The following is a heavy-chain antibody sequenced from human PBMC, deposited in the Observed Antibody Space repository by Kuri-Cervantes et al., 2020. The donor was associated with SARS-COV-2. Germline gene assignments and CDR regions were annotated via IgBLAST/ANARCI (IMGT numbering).Heavy chain of an antibody. CDR2: ITSKAYGGTT. D-gene: IGHD2-21*02. CDR1: GFTFGDYA. V-gene: IGHV3-49*03. Sequence: GGSLRLSCTASGFTFGDYAMSWFRQAPGKGLEWVGFITSKAYGGTTEYAASVKGRFTISRDDSKSIAYLQMNSLKTEDTAVYYCSLTAIRFRSKTTFDYWGQGTLVTVSS. J-gene: IGHJ4*02. CDR3: SLTAIRFRSKTTFDY.